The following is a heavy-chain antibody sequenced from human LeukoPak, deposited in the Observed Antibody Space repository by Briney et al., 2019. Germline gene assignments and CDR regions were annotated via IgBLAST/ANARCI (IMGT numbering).Heavy chain of an antibody. J-gene: IGHJ4*02. CDR1: GFTFSSYG. Sequence: AGGSLRLSCAASGFTFSSYGMHWVRQAPSKGLEWVAFIRYDGGNEYYADSVRGRITISRDNSKGTLFLQMNNLRVEDTAVYYCAKSLNYYSDTTGQDYWGQGTLVTVSS. V-gene: IGHV3-30*02. CDR3: AKSLNYYSDTTGQDY. CDR2: IRYDGGNE. D-gene: IGHD3-22*01.